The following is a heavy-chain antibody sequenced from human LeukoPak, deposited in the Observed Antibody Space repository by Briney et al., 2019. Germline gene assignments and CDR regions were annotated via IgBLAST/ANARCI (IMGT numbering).Heavy chain of an antibody. V-gene: IGHV1-2*02. CDR3: AREGRIVVVPAAINYYYYGMDV. J-gene: IGHJ6*02. Sequence: ASVKVSCKASGYTFTGYYMHWVRQAPGQGLEWMGWIRPNSGGTNYAQKFQGRVTMTRDTSISTAYMELSRLRSDDTAVYYCAREGRIVVVPAAINYYYYGMDVWGQGTTVTVSS. D-gene: IGHD2-2*01. CDR2: IRPNSGGT. CDR1: GYTFTGYY.